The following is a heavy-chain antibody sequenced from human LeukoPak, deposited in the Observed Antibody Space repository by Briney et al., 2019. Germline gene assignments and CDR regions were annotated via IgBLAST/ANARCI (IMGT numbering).Heavy chain of an antibody. V-gene: IGHV3-7*04. CDR3: ARGGSRYFAD. J-gene: IGHJ4*02. CDR2: IQQDGFET. CDR1: GFTFSSHW. Sequence: GGSLRLSCAASGFTFSSHWMSWVRQAPGRGLEWVARIQQDGFETYYVDSVTGRFTISRDNAKNSLHLQMNSLRAEDTAVYYCARGGSRYFADWGQGTLVTVSS. D-gene: IGHD3-9*01.